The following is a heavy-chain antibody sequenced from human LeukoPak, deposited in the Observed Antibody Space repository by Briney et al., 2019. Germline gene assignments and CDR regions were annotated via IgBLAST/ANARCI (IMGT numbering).Heavy chain of an antibody. V-gene: IGHV4-59*12. CDR2: IYYSGGT. J-gene: IGHJ4*02. Sequence: SETLSLTCTVSGGAISSYYWSWIRQPPGKGLEWIGYIYYSGGTKYNPSLMSRVTISVDTSKNQFSLKLSSVTAADTAVYYCARGGSTGVGVVPAAIDYWGQGTLVTVSS. CDR3: ARGGSTGVGVVPAAIDY. D-gene: IGHD2-2*01. CDR1: GGAISSYY.